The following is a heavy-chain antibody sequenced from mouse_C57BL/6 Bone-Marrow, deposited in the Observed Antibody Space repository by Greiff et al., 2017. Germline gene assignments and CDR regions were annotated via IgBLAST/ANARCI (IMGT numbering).Heavy chain of an antibody. Sequence: EVQLVESGPELVKPGASVKISCKASGYSFTGYYMNWVKQSPEKSLEWIGEINPSTGGTTYNQKFKAKATLTVDKSSSTAYMQLKSLTSEDSAVYYCARSSLTMVRAWFAYWGQGTLVTVSA. J-gene: IGHJ3*01. CDR3: ARSSLTMVRAWFAY. D-gene: IGHD2-2*01. V-gene: IGHV1-42*01. CDR2: INPSTGGT. CDR1: GYSFTGYY.